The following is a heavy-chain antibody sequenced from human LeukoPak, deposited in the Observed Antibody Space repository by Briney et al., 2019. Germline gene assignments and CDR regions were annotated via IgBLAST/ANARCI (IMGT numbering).Heavy chain of an antibody. CDR3: AKDGGLWISAHWGDS. CDR2: ISGSGGST. V-gene: IGHV3-23*01. D-gene: IGHD2-2*03. Sequence: GGSLRLSCAASGFTFSSYAMSWVRQAPGKGLEWVSAISGSGGSTYYADSVKGRFTISRDNSKNTLYLQMNSLRAEDTAVYYCAKDGGLWISAHWGDSWGRGTLVTVSS. CDR1: GFTFSSYA. J-gene: IGHJ4*02.